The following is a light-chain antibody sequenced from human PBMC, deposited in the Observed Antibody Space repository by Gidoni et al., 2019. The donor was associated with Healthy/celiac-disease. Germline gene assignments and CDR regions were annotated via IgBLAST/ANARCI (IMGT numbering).Light chain of an antibody. Sequence: DIQLTQSQSFLSASVGDRVTITCRASQGISSYLAWYQQKPGKAPKLLIYAASTLQSGGPSRFSGSGSGTEFTLTISSLQPEDFSTYYCQQLNSYPRTFGQGTKVEIK. CDR1: QGISSY. V-gene: IGKV1-9*01. J-gene: IGKJ1*01. CDR2: AAS. CDR3: QQLNSYPRT.